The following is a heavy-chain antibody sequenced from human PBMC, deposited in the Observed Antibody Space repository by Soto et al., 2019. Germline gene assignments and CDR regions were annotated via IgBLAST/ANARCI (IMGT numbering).Heavy chain of an antibody. Sequence: GGSLRLSCAASGFTFSSYAMSWVRQAPGKGLEWVSAISGSGGSTYYADSVKGRFTISRDNSKNTLYLQMNSLRAEDTAVYYCAKGSGSGGGGCNIDYWGQGTLVTVSS. CDR1: GFTFSSYA. V-gene: IGHV3-23*01. CDR2: ISGSGGST. CDR3: AKGSGSGGGGCNIDY. D-gene: IGHD2-15*01. J-gene: IGHJ4*02.